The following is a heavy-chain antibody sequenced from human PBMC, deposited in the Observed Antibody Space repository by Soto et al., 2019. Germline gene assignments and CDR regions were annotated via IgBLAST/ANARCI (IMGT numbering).Heavy chain of an antibody. CDR2: IYYSGST. J-gene: IGHJ3*02. D-gene: IGHD6-19*01. CDR3: ARRGGIAVAATSAFDI. Sequence: QLQLQESGPGLVKPSETLSLTCTVSGGSISSSSYYWGWIRQPPGKGLEWIGSIYYSGSTYYNPSLKSRVTISVDTSKNQFSLKLSSVTAADTAVYYCARRGGIAVAATSAFDIWGQGTMVTVSS. V-gene: IGHV4-39*01. CDR1: GGSISSSSYY.